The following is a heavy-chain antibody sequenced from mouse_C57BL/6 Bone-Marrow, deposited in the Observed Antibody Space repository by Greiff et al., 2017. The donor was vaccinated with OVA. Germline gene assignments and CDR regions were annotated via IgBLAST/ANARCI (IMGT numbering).Heavy chain of an antibody. J-gene: IGHJ4*01. CDR2: IYPRSGNT. V-gene: IGHV1-81*01. CDR1: GYTFTSYG. CDR3: ARPLYYDYDPYAMDY. D-gene: IGHD2-4*01. Sequence: QVQLKESGAELARPGASVKLSCKASGYTFTSYGISWVKQSTGQGLEWIGEIYPRSGNTYYNEKFKGKATLTADKSSSTAYMELRSLTSEDSAVYFCARPLYYDYDPYAMDYWGQGTSVTVSS.